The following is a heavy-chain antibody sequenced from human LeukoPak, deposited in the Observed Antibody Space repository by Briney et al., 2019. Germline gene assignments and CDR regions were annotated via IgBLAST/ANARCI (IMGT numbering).Heavy chain of an antibody. CDR3: ARSGGTSARVNAFDI. CDR1: GGSFSGYY. Sequence: SETLSLTCAVYGGSFSGYYWSWIRQPPGKGLEWIGEINHSGSTNYNPSLKSRVTISVDTSKNQFSLKLSSVTAADTAVYYCARSGGTSARVNAFDIWGQGIMVTVSS. J-gene: IGHJ3*02. D-gene: IGHD2-15*01. CDR2: INHSGST. V-gene: IGHV4-34*01.